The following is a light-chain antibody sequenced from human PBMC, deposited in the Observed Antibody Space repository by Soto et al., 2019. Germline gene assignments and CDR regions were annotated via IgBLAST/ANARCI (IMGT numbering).Light chain of an antibody. CDR3: QQVNSYPFS. Sequence: AIQLTQSPSSLAASTGDRVTITCRASQGIASGFAWYQQKPGKAPKLLIQDASSLERGVPSRFSGSGSGTDFTLTSSSLQPEDFATYHCQQVNSYPFSFGGGTKREI. V-gene: IGKV1-13*02. CDR1: QGIASG. J-gene: IGKJ2*01. CDR2: DAS.